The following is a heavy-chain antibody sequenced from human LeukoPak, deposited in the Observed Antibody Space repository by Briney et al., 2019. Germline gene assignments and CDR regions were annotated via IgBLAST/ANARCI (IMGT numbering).Heavy chain of an antibody. J-gene: IGHJ4*02. CDR2: IIPIFGTA. V-gene: IGHV1-69*01. Sequence: ASVKVSCKASGGTFSSYAISWVRQAPGQGLEWMGGIIPIFGTANYAQKFQGRVTITADESTSTAYMELSSLRSEDTAVYYCARDVPGTPFDYWGRGTLVTVSS. CDR3: ARDVPGTPFDY. CDR1: GGTFSSYA. D-gene: IGHD1-7*01.